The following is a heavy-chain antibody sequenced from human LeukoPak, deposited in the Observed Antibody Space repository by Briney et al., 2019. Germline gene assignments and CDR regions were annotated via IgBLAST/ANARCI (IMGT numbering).Heavy chain of an antibody. J-gene: IGHJ6*02. V-gene: IGHV1-46*01. CDR2: INPSGDGT. CDR1: GYTFTSYY. CDR3: ARPDYDILTGRSYYYYGMDV. D-gene: IGHD3-9*01. Sequence: APLKVSCKASGYTFTSYYFHWVRQAPGQGLEWMGIINPSGDGTSYAQKLQGRVTMTTDTSTSTAYMELRSLRSDDTAVYYCARPDYDILTGRSYYYYGMDVWGQGTTVTVSS.